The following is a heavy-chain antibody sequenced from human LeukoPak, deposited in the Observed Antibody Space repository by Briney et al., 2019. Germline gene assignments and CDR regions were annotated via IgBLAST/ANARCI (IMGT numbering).Heavy chain of an antibody. CDR1: GFTFGSPW. V-gene: IGHV3-74*01. Sequence: TGGSLRLSCAASGFTFGSPWMHWVRQAPGKGLVWVSRINSDGSATAYADSVKGRFTISRDNSKNTLYLQMNSLRAEDTAVYYCAEGKETRELLISYIFDYWGQGTLVTVSS. J-gene: IGHJ4*02. D-gene: IGHD2-15*01. CDR3: AEGKETRELLISYIFDY. CDR2: INSDGSAT.